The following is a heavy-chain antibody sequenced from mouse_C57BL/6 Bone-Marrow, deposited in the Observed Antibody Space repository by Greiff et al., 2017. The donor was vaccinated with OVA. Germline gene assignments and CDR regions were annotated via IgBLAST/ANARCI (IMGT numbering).Heavy chain of an antibody. CDR1: GYTFTSYT. Sequence: VKLQQSGAELARPGASVKMSCKASGYTFTSYTMHWVKQRPGQGLEWIGYINPSSGYTKYNQKFKDKATLTADKSSSTAYMQLSSLTSEDSAVYYCARRAGGGYFDVWGTGTTVTVSS. J-gene: IGHJ1*03. CDR2: INPSSGYT. CDR3: ARRAGGGYFDV. V-gene: IGHV1-4*01. D-gene: IGHD3-1*01.